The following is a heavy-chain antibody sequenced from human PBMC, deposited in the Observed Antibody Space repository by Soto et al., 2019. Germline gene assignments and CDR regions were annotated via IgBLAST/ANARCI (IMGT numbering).Heavy chain of an antibody. D-gene: IGHD2-15*01. CDR2: ISGSGGSP. CDR3: AKIYCSGGSCYWSGAFDI. Sequence: EVQLLESGGGLVQPGGSLRLSCAASGFTFSSYAMSWVRQAPGKGLEWVSAISGSGGSPYYADSVKGRFTISSDNSKNTLYLQMNSLGAEDTAVYYCAKIYCSGGSCYWSGAFDIWGQGTMVTVSS. V-gene: IGHV3-23*01. J-gene: IGHJ3*02. CDR1: GFTFSSYA.